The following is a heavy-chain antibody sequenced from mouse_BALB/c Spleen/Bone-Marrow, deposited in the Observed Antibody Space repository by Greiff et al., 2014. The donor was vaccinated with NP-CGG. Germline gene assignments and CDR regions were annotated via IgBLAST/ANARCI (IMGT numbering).Heavy chain of an antibody. CDR2: ISTCSGNT. V-gene: IGHV1-67*01. Sequence: QVELEESGPGLVGPGGSGKISCEGSGYTFTGFAMHWGEQSHAKSLEWVGVISTCSGNTNYNQKFKGKATMTVDKSSSIAHMELARLTSEDSAIYYCARSGYGYDWFAYWGQGTLVTVSA. CDR1: GYTFTGFA. J-gene: IGHJ3*01. CDR3: ARSGYGYDWFAY. D-gene: IGHD2-2*01.